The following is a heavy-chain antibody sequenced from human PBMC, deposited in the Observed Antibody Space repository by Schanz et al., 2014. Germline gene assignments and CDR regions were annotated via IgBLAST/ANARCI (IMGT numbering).Heavy chain of an antibody. Sequence: QVQLVQSGAEVKKPGASVKVSCKVSGYSLNELSMHWVRQAPGQGLEWMGIINPSGGSTSYAQKFQGRVTMTRDTSTSTVYMELSSLRSEDTAVYYCATNSPFRMVRGSNACDAWGRGTMVTVSS. J-gene: IGHJ3*01. V-gene: IGHV1-46*03. CDR2: INPSGGST. CDR3: ATNSPFRMVRGSNACDA. D-gene: IGHD3-10*01. CDR1: GYSLNELS.